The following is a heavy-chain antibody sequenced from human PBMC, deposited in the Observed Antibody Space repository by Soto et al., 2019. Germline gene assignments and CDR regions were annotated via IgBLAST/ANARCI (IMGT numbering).Heavy chain of an antibody. CDR3: ARDRYSRGREDAFDI. D-gene: IGHD6-19*01. Sequence: QVQLVQSGAEVKKPGASVKVSCKASGYTFTSYYMHWVRQAPGQGLEWMGIINPSGGSTSYAQKFQGRVTMTRDTSTSTVYMELSSLRSEDTDVYYCARDRYSRGREDAFDIWGQWTMVTVSS. CDR2: INPSGGST. J-gene: IGHJ3*02. V-gene: IGHV1-46*01. CDR1: GYTFTSYY.